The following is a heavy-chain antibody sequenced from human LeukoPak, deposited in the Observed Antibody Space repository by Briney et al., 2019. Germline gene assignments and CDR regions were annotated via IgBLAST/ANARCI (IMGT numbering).Heavy chain of an antibody. V-gene: IGHV3-48*04. CDR3: ARVPTRNNAFDI. Sequence: PGGSLRLSCAASGFTFSSYTMNWVRQAPGKGLEWVSYISSSSSTIYYADSVKGRFIISRDNAKKSLYLQMNSLRAEDTAVYYCARVPTRNNAFDIWGQGTMVTVSS. CDR1: GFTFSSYT. CDR2: ISSSSSTI. J-gene: IGHJ3*02.